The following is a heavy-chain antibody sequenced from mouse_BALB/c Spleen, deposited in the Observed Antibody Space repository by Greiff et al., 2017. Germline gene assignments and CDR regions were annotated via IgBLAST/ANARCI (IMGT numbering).Heavy chain of an antibody. D-gene: IGHD1-1*01. J-gene: IGHJ4*01. V-gene: IGHV1-4*01. CDR1: GYTFTSYT. CDR3: ARSAAGYGSSWGYAMDY. Sequence: LQQSGAELARPGASVKMSCKASGYTFTSYTMHWVKQRPGQGLEWIGYINPSSGYTNYNQKFKDKATLTADKSSSTAYMQLSSLTSEDSAVYYCARSAAGYGSSWGYAMDYWGQGTSVTVSS. CDR2: INPSSGYT.